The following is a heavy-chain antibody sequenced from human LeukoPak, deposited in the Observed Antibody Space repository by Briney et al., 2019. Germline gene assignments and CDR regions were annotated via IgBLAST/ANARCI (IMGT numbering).Heavy chain of an antibody. CDR1: GGSISSGSYY. V-gene: IGHV4-61*02. CDR3: ASNRVVYQRVTATLDY. J-gene: IGHJ4*02. Sequence: SETLSLTCTVSGGSISSGSYYWSWIRQPAGKGLEWIGRIYTSGSTNYNPSLKSRVTISVDTSKNQFSLKLSSVTAADTAVYYCASNRVVYQRVTATLDYWGQGTLVTVSS. CDR2: IYTSGST. D-gene: IGHD2-21*02.